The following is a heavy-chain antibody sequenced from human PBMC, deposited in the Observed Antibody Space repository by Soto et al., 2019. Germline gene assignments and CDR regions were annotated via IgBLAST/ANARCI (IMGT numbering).Heavy chain of an antibody. V-gene: IGHV4-34*01. CDR3: ARGRGYYYGSGRLFDY. CDR1: GGSSSGYY. D-gene: IGHD3-10*01. Sequence: QVQLQQWGAGLLKPSETLSLTCAVYGGSSSGYYWSWIRQPPGKGLEWIGEINHSGSTNYNPSLKSRVTISVDTSKNQFSLKLSSVTAADTAVYYCARGRGYYYGSGRLFDYWGQGTLVTVSS. J-gene: IGHJ4*02. CDR2: INHSGST.